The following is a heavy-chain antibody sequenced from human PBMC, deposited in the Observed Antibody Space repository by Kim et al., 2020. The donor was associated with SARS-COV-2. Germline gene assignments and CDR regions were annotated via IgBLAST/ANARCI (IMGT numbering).Heavy chain of an antibody. Sequence: GGSLRLSCAASGFTFSSYGMHWVRQAPGKGLEWVAVIWYDGSNKYYADSVKGRFTISRDNSKNTLYLQMNSLRAEDTAVYYCAREGIRTIFGVVIRNYYFDYWGQGTLVTVSS. CDR2: IWYDGSNK. V-gene: IGHV3-33*01. CDR1: GFTFSSYG. CDR3: AREGIRTIFGVVIRNYYFDY. J-gene: IGHJ4*02. D-gene: IGHD3-3*01.